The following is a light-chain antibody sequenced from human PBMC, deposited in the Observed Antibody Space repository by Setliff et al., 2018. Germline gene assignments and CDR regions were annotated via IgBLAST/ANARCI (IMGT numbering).Light chain of an antibody. V-gene: IGLV1-44*01. CDR1: SSNIGSKT. CDR3: STWDDSLNSVV. Sequence: QSVLTQPPSASGTPGQWVTISCSGSSSNIGSKTVNWYQQLPGTAPKLLMFQNSQRPSGVPDRFSGSKSGTSASLAISGLQSEDEADYYCSTWDDSLNSVVFGGGTKVTVL. J-gene: IGLJ2*01. CDR2: QNS.